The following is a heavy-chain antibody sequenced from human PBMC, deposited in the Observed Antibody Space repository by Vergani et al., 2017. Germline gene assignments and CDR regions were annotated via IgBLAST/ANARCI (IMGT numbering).Heavy chain of an antibody. D-gene: IGHD3-3*01. Sequence: EVQLVPSGAEVKTPGESLKISCNGSGYSFTTYWIAWVRQMPGKGLEWMGIIYPGDSDTRYSPSFQGQVTISADKSISTAYLQWSSLKASDTAMYYCARSGLRFHYYMDVWGKGTTVTVSS. CDR3: ARSGLRFHYYMDV. J-gene: IGHJ6*03. CDR1: GYSFTTYW. V-gene: IGHV5-51*03. CDR2: IYPGDSDT.